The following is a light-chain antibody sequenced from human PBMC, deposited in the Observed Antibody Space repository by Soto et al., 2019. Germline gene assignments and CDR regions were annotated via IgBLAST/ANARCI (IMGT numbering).Light chain of an antibody. CDR1: KNDIGVYDF. CDR3: KSYAGSNTYV. J-gene: IGLJ1*01. Sequence: QSVLTQSPSASGSPGQSVTISCTGTKNDIGVYDFVSWYQHHPGKAPRLIIYEVVQRPSGVPDRFSGSKSGNTASLTVSGLQAADEADYFCKSYAGSNTYVFGSGTKV. V-gene: IGLV2-8*01. CDR2: EVV.